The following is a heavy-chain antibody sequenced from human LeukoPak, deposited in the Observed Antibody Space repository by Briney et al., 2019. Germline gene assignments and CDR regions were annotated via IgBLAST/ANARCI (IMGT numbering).Heavy chain of an antibody. V-gene: IGHV3-7*05. CDR1: GFTLSSFW. J-gene: IGHJ4*02. CDR2: IKQDGKEK. D-gene: IGHD3-10*01. CDR3: ATIKVRANNYDTDGFEY. Sequence: PGGSLRLSCAASGFTLSSFWMSWVRQAPGKGLEWVANIKQDGKEKYYADSVKGRFTISRVNAKNSLYLQMNSRRAEDTAVYYCATIKVRANNYDTDGFEYWGQGTLVTVSS.